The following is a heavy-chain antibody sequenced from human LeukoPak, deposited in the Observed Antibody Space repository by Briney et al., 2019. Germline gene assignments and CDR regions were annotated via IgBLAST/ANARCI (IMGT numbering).Heavy chain of an antibody. Sequence: GGSLRLSCAASGFTFSTYTMNWVRQAPGKGLEWVAVISYDGSNKYYADSVKGRFTISRDNSKNTLYLQMNSLRAEDTAVYYCAREDGYYDSSGLGSFDIWGQGTMVTVSS. D-gene: IGHD3-22*01. V-gene: IGHV3-30*04. J-gene: IGHJ3*02. CDR1: GFTFSTYT. CDR3: AREDGYYDSSGLGSFDI. CDR2: ISYDGSNK.